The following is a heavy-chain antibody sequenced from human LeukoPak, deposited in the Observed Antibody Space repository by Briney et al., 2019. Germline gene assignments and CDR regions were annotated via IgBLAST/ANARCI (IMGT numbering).Heavy chain of an antibody. J-gene: IGHJ4*02. CDR3: AREASSSSWYNFDS. CDR2: IKQDGSQT. CDR1: GFTFSNYW. V-gene: IGHV3-7*04. Sequence: GGSLRLSCATSGFTFSNYWMSWVRQPPGKGLEWVANIKQDGSQTYCVDSVKGRFTISRDNAKNSLYLQMNSLRAEDTAVYYCAREASSSSWYNFDSWGQGTLVTVSS. D-gene: IGHD6-13*01.